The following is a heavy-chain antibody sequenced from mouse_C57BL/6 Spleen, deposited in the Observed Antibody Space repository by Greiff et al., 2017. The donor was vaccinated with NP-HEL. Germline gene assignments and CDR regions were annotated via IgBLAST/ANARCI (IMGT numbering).Heavy chain of an antibody. Sequence: VQLQQSGPELVRPGASVKISCKGSGYTFTDYAMHWVKQSPAKSLEWIGVISTYYGDASYNQKFKDKATLTVDKSSSTAYMDLGRLTSDDSAVYCCARKVYYYGSSYYVDYWGQGTTLTVSS. J-gene: IGHJ2*01. CDR2: ISTYYGDA. V-gene: IGHV1-67*01. CDR1: GYTFTDYA. CDR3: ARKVYYYGSSYYVDY. D-gene: IGHD1-1*01.